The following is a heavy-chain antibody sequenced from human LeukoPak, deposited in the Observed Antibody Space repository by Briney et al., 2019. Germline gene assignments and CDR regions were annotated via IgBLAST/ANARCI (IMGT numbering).Heavy chain of an antibody. V-gene: IGHV4-39*07. Sequence: SETLSLTCTVSGGSISSSSYYWGWIRQPPGKGLEWIGEINHSGSTNYNPSLKSRVTISVDTSKNQFSLKLSSVTAADTAVYYCARYYDFWGQGTLVTVSS. CDR3: ARYYDF. D-gene: IGHD3-3*01. J-gene: IGHJ4*02. CDR1: GGSISSSSYY. CDR2: INHSGST.